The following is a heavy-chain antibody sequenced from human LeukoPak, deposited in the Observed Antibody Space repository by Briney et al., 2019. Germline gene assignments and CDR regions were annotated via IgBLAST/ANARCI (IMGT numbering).Heavy chain of an antibody. CDR3: AKHKQWLVWCYFDY. J-gene: IGHJ4*02. CDR2: ISSSSSTI. V-gene: IGHV3-48*01. D-gene: IGHD6-19*01. CDR1: GFTFSSYS. Sequence: GGSLRLSCAASGFTFSSYSMNWVRQAPGKGLEWVSYISSSSSTIYYADSVKGRFTISRDNAKNSLYLQMNSLRAEDTAVYYCAKHKQWLVWCYFDYRGQGTLVTVSS.